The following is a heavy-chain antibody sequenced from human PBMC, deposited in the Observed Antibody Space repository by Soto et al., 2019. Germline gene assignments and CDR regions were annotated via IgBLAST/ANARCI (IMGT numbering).Heavy chain of an antibody. Sequence: GGSLRLSCAASGFTFSSYWMSWVRQAPGKGLEWVANIKQDGSEKYYVDSVKGRLTISRDNAKNSLYLQMNSLRAEDTAVYYCARDLSGVGATYYYYYYCMDVWGQGTTVTVSS. CDR3: ARDLSGVGATYYYYYYCMDV. V-gene: IGHV3-7*01. D-gene: IGHD1-26*01. CDR2: IKQDGSEK. J-gene: IGHJ6*02. CDR1: GFTFSSYW.